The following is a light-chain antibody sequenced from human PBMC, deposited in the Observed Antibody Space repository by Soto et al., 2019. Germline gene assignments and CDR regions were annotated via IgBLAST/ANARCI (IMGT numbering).Light chain of an antibody. CDR1: STNVGINP. CDR3: AAWDDSLYGLV. V-gene: IGLV1-44*01. J-gene: IGLJ2*01. Sequence: QSVLTQPPSTSGTPGLRVTISCSGSSTNVGINPVNWYQQFPGTAPRLLIYTNDQRPSGVPGRFSGSKSGTSASLDISGLQSEDEADYYCAAWDDSLYGLVFGGGTKLTVL. CDR2: TND.